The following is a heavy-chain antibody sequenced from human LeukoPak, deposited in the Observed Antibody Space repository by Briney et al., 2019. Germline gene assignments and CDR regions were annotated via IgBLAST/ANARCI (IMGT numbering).Heavy chain of an antibody. CDR2: IYYSGST. D-gene: IGHD1-26*01. CDR3: ARGVNSGYFDY. V-gene: IGHV4-59*01. Sequence: SSETLSLTCTVSGGSISSYYWTWIRQPPGKGLEWIGYIYYSGSTNYNPSLKSRVTISVDTSKNQFSLKLTSVTAADTAVYYCARGVNSGYFDYCGQGTLVTVSS. J-gene: IGHJ4*02. CDR1: GGSISSYY.